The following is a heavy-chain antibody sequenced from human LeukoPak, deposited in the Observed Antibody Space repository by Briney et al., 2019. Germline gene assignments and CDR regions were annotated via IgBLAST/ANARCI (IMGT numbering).Heavy chain of an antibody. V-gene: IGHV3-7*01. CDR3: ARWDAYCSRGRCYSGDFAFDI. CDR1: GFTFSIYW. J-gene: IGHJ3*02. CDR2: MKGDGSVK. D-gene: IGHD2-15*01. Sequence: GGSLRLSCAASGFTFSIYWMSWVRQAPGKGLEWVASMKGDGSVKHFLDSVEGRFTISRDNAKNSLYLQMNSLRAEDTAVYYCARWDAYCSRGRCYSGDFAFDIWGQGTMVTVSS.